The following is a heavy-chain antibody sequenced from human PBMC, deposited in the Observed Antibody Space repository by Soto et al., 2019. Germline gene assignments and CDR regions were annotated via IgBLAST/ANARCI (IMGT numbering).Heavy chain of an antibody. D-gene: IGHD3-3*01. CDR2: IYNSGST. J-gene: IGHJ4*02. CDR3: ARHITTYSDFCSGSACFVD. V-gene: IGHV4-59*08. CDR1: GDSISSNY. Sequence: QVQLQESGPGLVKPSETVSLTCTVSGDSISSNYWSWIRQPPGKGLEWIGYIYNSGSTNYNPSLKSRVTISVDTSKNQFSLQRTSATAADSGVYYCARHITTYSDFCSGSACFVDWGKGTLVTVSS.